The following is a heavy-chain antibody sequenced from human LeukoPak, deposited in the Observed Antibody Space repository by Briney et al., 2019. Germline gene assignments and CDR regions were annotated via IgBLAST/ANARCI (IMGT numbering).Heavy chain of an antibody. V-gene: IGHV3-48*03. CDR2: ISTSGSIM. Sequence: GGSLRLSRAASGFTFSSFEMNWVRQAPGKGPEWVSYISTSGSIMYCADSVKGRFAVSRDNAKNSVHLQMNSLRAEDTAVYYCAKDQRGSGSYYPGDYWGQGTLVTVSS. D-gene: IGHD3-10*01. CDR3: AKDQRGSGSYYPGDY. CDR1: GFTFSSFE. J-gene: IGHJ4*02.